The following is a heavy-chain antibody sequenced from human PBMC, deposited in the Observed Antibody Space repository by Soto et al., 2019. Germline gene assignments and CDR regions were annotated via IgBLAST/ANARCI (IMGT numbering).Heavy chain of an antibody. D-gene: IGHD3-22*01. J-gene: IGHJ4*02. CDR2: IIPIFGTA. CDR1: GGTFSSYA. Sequence: SVKVSCKASGGTFSSYAISWVRQAPGQGLEWMGGIIPIFGTANYAQKFQGRVTITADESTSTAYMELSSLRSEDTAVYYCARTRAPIYYYDSSGYYGEFDYWGQGTLVTVS. V-gene: IGHV1-69*13. CDR3: ARTRAPIYYYDSSGYYGEFDY.